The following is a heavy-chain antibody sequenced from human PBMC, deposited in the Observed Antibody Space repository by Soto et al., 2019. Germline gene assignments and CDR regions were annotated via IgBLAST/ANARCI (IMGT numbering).Heavy chain of an antibody. V-gene: IGHV3-7*01. J-gene: IGHJ4*02. CDR1: GFTFSSYW. D-gene: IGHD2-15*01. CDR2: IKQDGSEK. CDR3: ARAQRAYCSGGSCQYYFDY. Sequence: GGSLRLSCAASGFTFSSYWMSWVRQAPGKGLEWVANIKQDGSEKYYVDSVKGRFTISRDNAKNSLYLQMNSLRAEDTAVYYCARAQRAYCSGGSCQYYFDYWGQGTLVTVSS.